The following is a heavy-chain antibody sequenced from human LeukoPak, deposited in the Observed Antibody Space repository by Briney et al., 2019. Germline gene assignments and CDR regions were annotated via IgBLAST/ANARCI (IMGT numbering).Heavy chain of an antibody. CDR2: IYYSGST. Sequence: PSETLSLTCTVSGGSISSYYWSWIRQPPGKGLEWIGYIYYSGSTNYNPSLKSRVTISVDTSKNQFSLKLSSVTAADTAVYYCARDLSSGWYGHAFDIWGQGTMVTVSS. V-gene: IGHV4-59*01. J-gene: IGHJ3*02. D-gene: IGHD6-19*01. CDR1: GGSISSYY. CDR3: ARDLSSGWYGHAFDI.